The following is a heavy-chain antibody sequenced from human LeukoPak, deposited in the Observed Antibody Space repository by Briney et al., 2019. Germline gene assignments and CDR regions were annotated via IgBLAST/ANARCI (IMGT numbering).Heavy chain of an antibody. Sequence: PGGSLRLSCAASRFTFNDFAMHCGRHAPGKGLECVSLISGDGDNTYYADSVKGQFTISRDNSQNSLYLQMNSLRTEDTALYYCAKGRRSSGYVYYYYGMDVWGQGTTVTVPS. D-gene: IGHD3-22*01. CDR2: ISGDGDNT. V-gene: IGHV3-43*02. J-gene: IGHJ6*02. CDR1: RFTFNDFA. CDR3: AKGRRSSGYVYYYYGMDV.